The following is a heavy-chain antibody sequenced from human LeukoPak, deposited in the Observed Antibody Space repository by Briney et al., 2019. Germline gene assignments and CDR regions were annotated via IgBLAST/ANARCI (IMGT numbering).Heavy chain of an antibody. V-gene: IGHV4-39*07. CDR3: ARAAKGIAKPLNFDY. D-gene: IGHD6-13*01. Sequence: SETLSLTCTVSGDSISSRSYYWGWIRQPPGKGLEWIGSIYYSGSTYYNPSLKSRVTISVDTSKNQFSLKLSSVTAADTAVYYCARAAKGIAKPLNFDYWGQGTLVTVSS. CDR2: IYYSGST. J-gene: IGHJ4*02. CDR1: GDSISSRSYY.